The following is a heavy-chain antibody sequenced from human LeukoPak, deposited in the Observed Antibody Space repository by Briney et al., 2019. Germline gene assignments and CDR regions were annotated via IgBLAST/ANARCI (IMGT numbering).Heavy chain of an antibody. CDR2: IYYSGST. J-gene: IGHJ4*02. V-gene: IGHV4-59*01. CDR3: ARAPRDYGSGSYLYYYFDY. D-gene: IGHD3-10*01. Sequence: PSQTLCLICAVSGDSISSYYWSWVRHPPGKGLEGSRYIYYSGSTNYNPSLKRRVTISVDTSKNQFSLKLSSVTAADTAVYYCARAPRDYGSGSYLYYYFDYWGQGTLVTVSS. CDR1: GDSISSYY.